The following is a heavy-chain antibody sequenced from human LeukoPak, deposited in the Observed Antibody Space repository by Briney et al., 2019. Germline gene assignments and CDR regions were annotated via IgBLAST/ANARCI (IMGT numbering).Heavy chain of an antibody. CDR2: IYYSGST. J-gene: IGHJ2*01. Sequence: SETLSLTCTVSGGSISSYYWSWIRQPPGKGLEWIGYIYYSGSTNYNPSLKSRVTISVDTSKNQFSLKLNSVTATDTAVYYCARDRSYCSSTSCYIPPPGHFDLWGRGTLVTVSS. CDR1: GGSISSYY. CDR3: ARDRSYCSSTSCYIPPPGHFDL. V-gene: IGHV4-59*01. D-gene: IGHD2-2*02.